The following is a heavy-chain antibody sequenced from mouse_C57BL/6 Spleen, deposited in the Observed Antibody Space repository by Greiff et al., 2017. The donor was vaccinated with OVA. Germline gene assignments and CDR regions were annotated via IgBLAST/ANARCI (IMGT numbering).Heavy chain of an antibody. CDR3: ARNYGSSPRYWYCDV. Sequence: QVQLKQPGAELVKPGASVKVSCKASGYTFTSYWMHWVKQRPGQGLEWLGRIHPSDSDTNSNQKFKGKATLTVDKSSSTAYMQLSSRTSEDAAVYYCARNYGSSPRYWYCDVWGTGTTVTVSS. CDR2: IHPSDSDT. CDR1: GYTFTSYW. J-gene: IGHJ1*03. D-gene: IGHD1-1*01. V-gene: IGHV1-74*01.